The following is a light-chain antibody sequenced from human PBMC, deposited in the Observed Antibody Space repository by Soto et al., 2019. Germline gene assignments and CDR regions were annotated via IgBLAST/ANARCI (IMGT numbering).Light chain of an antibody. V-gene: IGKV1D-12*01. Sequence: DVQMTQSPASVSASVGDRVTITCRATQGITTWLAWYQQKPGKAPKLLMYAAPTLQSGVPSRISGSGSGTDFNLTISSLQPEDFASYYCQQANSLPFTFGRGTKVDV. J-gene: IGKJ3*01. CDR2: AAP. CDR3: QQANSLPFT. CDR1: QGITTW.